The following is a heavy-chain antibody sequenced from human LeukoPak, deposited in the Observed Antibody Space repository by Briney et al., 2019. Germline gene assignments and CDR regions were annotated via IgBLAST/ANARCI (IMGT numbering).Heavy chain of an antibody. V-gene: IGHV3-74*01. CDR3: TKDDDSTSYYFDY. Sequence: GGSLRLSCAASGFTFSSYWMYRVRQAPGKGLVWVSRINSDGSTTSYADSVKGRFTSSRDNAKNTLYLQMNSLRAEDTAVYYCTKDDDSTSYYFDYWGQGTLFTVSS. J-gene: IGHJ4*02. D-gene: IGHD2-2*01. CDR2: INSDGSTT. CDR1: GFTFSSYW.